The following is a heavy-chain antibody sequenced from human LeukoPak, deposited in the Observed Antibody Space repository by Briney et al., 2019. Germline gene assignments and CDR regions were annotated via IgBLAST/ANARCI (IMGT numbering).Heavy chain of an antibody. J-gene: IGHJ4*02. V-gene: IGHV1-58*01. CDR2: IVVGSGNT. Sequence: GASVKVSCKASGFTFTSSAVQWVRQARGQRLEWIGWIVVGSGNTNYAQKFQERVTITRDMSTSTAYMELSGLRSEDTAVYYCGSRGWFSPPQYWGQGTLVTVSS. D-gene: IGHD6-19*01. CDR1: GFTFTSSA. CDR3: GSRGWFSPPQY.